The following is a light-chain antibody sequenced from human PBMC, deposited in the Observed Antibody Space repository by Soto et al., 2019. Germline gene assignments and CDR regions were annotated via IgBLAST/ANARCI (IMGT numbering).Light chain of an antibody. CDR3: LQDYNYPLP. CDR1: QGIRND. CDR2: AAT. Sequence: GDRVTITCRASQGIRNDLGWYQQKPGKAPKLLIYAATTLQRGVPSRFSGSGSGTDFTLNISSLQPEDFATYYCLQDYNYPLPVGGGTKLDSK. J-gene: IGKJ4*01. V-gene: IGKV1-6*01.